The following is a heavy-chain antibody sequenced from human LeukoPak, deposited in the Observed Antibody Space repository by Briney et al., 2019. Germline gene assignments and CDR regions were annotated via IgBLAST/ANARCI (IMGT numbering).Heavy chain of an antibody. CDR2: ISWDGGST. CDR1: GFTFDDYA. Sequence: GGSLRLSCAASGFTFDDYAMHWVRQAPGKGLEWVSLISWDGGSTYYADSVKGRFTISRDNSKNSLYPQMNSLRAEDTALYYCAKDLDYLQDYYYGMDVWGKGTTVTVSS. CDR3: AKDLDYLQDYYYGMDV. D-gene: IGHD4-11*01. J-gene: IGHJ6*04. V-gene: IGHV3-43D*04.